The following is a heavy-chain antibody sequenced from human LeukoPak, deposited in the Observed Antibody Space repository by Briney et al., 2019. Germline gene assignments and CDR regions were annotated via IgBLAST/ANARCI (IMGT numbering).Heavy chain of an antibody. D-gene: IGHD6-19*01. J-gene: IGHJ4*02. CDR3: ARGFAPHVAGTFDY. Sequence: SETLSLTCTVSGGSISRCYWSWIRQPPGKGREWFIHIYYSWSTIYHPPLKSPVTISLDTSKSQCSVKLSSVTAADTAVYYCARGFAPHVAGTFDYWGQGALVTVSS. V-gene: IGHV4-59*01. CDR1: GGSISRCY. CDR2: IYYSWST.